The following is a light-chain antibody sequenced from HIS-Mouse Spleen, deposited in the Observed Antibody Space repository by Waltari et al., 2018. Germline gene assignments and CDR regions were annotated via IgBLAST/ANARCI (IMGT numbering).Light chain of an antibody. CDR3: AAWDDSLSGPV. CDR1: SPNIGSNY. J-gene: IGLJ2*01. Sequence: QSVLTQPPSASGTPGQRVTISCSGSSPNIGSNYVYWYQQLPGTAPNLLIYRNNRRPSGVPDRVSGSKSGTSASLAISGLRSEDEADYYCAAWDDSLSGPVFGGGTKLTVL. CDR2: RNN. V-gene: IGLV1-47*01.